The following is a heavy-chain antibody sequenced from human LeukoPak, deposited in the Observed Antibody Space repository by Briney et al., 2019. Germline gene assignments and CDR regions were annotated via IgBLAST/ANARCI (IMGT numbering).Heavy chain of an antibody. CDR1: GFTFSTYA. CDR3: ATATLGSCSGARCYPFDY. D-gene: IGHD2-15*01. J-gene: IGHJ4*02. V-gene: IGHV3-23*01. CDR2: ITGNGGST. Sequence: GGSLRLSCAASGFTFSTYAINSVRQVPGKGLEWVSSITGNGGSTYLADSVKGRFTISRDNSRNTLYLQMNSLRAEDTAVYYCATATLGSCSGARCYPFDYWGQETLVTVSS.